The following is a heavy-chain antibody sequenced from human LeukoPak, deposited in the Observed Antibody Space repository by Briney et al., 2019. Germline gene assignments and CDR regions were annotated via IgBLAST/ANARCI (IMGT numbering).Heavy chain of an antibody. D-gene: IGHD6-19*01. V-gene: IGHV4-39*07. CDR2: IYYSGST. CDR3: ARSGIAVA. J-gene: IGHJ5*02. Sequence: DPSEILSLTCTVSGGSISSSSYYWGWIRQPPGKGLEWIGSIYYSGSTYYNPSLKSRVTISVDTSKNQFSLKLSSVTAADTAVYYCARSGIAVAWGQGTLVTVSS. CDR1: GGSISSSSYY.